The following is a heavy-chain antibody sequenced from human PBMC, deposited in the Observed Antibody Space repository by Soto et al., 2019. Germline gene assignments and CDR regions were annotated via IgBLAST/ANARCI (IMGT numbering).Heavy chain of an antibody. V-gene: IGHV3-23*01. J-gene: IGHJ1*01. Sequence: GGSLRLSCAASGFTLKNRSRTGGPKVAGKGWGWVAHMRGRGGATKSADSVKGRFSISKDNSKNTLYLQMNNLAVEDTAQYYCAKEGPYINSWSTAGYCQNWGQGTLVTVSS. CDR2: MRGRGGAT. D-gene: IGHD2-21*02. CDR1: GFTLKNRS. CDR3: AKEGPYINSWSTAGYCQN.